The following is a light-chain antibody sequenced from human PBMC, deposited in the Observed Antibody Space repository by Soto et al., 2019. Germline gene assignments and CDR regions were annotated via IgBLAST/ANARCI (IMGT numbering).Light chain of an antibody. CDR2: EAS. V-gene: IGKV1-27*01. CDR1: QDISGH. Sequence: DMQVTQSPSSLSASVGDRVTITCRASQDISGHLAWYQQKPGKVPKLLIYEASTLQSGVPSRFSASGSGTDFTLTISSLQTEDVATYYCQKYNGTPRTFGQGTKVELK. CDR3: QKYNGTPRT. J-gene: IGKJ1*01.